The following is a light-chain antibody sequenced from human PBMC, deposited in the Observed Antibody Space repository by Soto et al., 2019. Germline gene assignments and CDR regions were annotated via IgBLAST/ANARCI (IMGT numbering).Light chain of an antibody. CDR3: QQYGSSPLT. Sequence: IVLTQSPGTLSLSPGERATLSCRASRSVSSSYLAWYQQKPGQAPRLLIYGVFHRATGIPDRFSGTGSGTDFTLTISRLEPEDFAVYYCQQYGSSPLTFGGGT. CDR2: GVF. V-gene: IGKV3-20*01. J-gene: IGKJ4*01. CDR1: RSVSSSY.